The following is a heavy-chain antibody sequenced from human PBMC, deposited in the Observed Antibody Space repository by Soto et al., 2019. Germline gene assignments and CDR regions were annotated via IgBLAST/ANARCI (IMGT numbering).Heavy chain of an antibody. V-gene: IGHV3-48*02. CDR2: ISSSSSTI. D-gene: IGHD2-21*02. CDR3: ARDSGYCGGDCYLDY. CDR1: GFTFSSYS. J-gene: IGHJ4*02. Sequence: RLSCAASGFTFSSYSMNWVRQAPGKGLEWVSYISSSSSTIYYADSVKGRFTISRDNAKNSLYLQMNSLRDEDTAVYYCARDSGYCGGDCYLDYWGQGTLVTVSS.